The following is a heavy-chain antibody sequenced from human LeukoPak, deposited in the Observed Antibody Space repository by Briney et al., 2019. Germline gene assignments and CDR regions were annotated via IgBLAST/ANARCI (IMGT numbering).Heavy chain of an antibody. CDR3: ARGFGEDDHYYHAMDV. D-gene: IGHD3-10*01. CDR1: GFTFSNYW. J-gene: IGHJ6*02. V-gene: IGHV3-7*01. Sequence: PGGSLRLSCVASGFTFSNYWMTWVRQAPGKGLEWVASIKHDGRDKYYVDSVKGRVTISRDNARNSLFLHMNSLRAEDSAVYCARGFGEDDHYYHAMDVWGQGTPVTVSS. CDR2: IKHDGRDK.